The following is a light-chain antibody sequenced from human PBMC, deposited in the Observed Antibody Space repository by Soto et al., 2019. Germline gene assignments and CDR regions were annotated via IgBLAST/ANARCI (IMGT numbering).Light chain of an antibody. Sequence: DIQLTQSPSFLSASVGDRVTITCRASQGIGSYLAWYQQKPWKAPILLIYPSSTLQSGVPSRLSGSGSWTEFTLTISSPQPEDFAAYYCQQLNSYPRTFGQGTKVEIK. V-gene: IGKV1-9*01. CDR1: QGIGSY. J-gene: IGKJ1*01. CDR3: QQLNSYPRT. CDR2: PSS.